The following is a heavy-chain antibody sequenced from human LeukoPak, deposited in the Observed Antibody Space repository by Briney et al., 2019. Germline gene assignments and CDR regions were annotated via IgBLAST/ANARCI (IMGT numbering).Heavy chain of an antibody. CDR3: ARAAAGISEYYFDY. CDR1: GFTFSSYW. J-gene: IGHJ4*02. Sequence: QPGGSLRLXCAASGFTFSSYWMSWVRQAPGKGLEWVANIKQDGSEKYYVDSVKGRFTISRDNAKNSLYLQMNSLRAEDTAVYYCARAAAGISEYYFDYWGQGTLVTVSS. V-gene: IGHV3-7*01. D-gene: IGHD6-13*01. CDR2: IKQDGSEK.